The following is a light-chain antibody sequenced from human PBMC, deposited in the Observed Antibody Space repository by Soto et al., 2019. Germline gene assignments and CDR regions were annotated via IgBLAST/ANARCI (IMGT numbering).Light chain of an antibody. CDR1: QSISNY. J-gene: IGKJ5*01. CDR3: QQTYSTPIT. CDR2: AAS. Sequence: DIQMTQSPSSLSASVEERVIITCRASQSISNYLNWYQQRPGKAPKLLIYAASSLQSGVPSRFSGSGSGTDFTLTISSLQPEDFVTYYCQQTYSTPITFGQGTRLEIK. V-gene: IGKV1-39*01.